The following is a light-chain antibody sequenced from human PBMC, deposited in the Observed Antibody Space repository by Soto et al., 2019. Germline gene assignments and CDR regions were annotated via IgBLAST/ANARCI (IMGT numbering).Light chain of an antibody. Sequence: DIQMTQSPSTLSASVGDRVTITCRASQSIITRLAWYQQKPGKAPNLLIYGASSLESGVPARFSGGGSGTEFTLTISSLQPDDFATYYCQQYYSLYPFGQGTKLEIK. CDR2: GAS. CDR3: QQYYSLYP. J-gene: IGKJ2*01. V-gene: IGKV1-5*03. CDR1: QSIITR.